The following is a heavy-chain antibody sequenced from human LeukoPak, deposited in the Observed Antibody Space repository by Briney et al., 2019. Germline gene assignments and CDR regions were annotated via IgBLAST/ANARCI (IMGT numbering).Heavy chain of an antibody. CDR1: GYTFTNYW. V-gene: IGHV5-51*01. CDR2: IYPDDSDT. Sequence: GESLKISCKGSGYTFTNYWIGWVRQMAGKGLEWVGMIYPDDSDTRYSPSFQGQVTISADKSINTACLQWGSLKASDTAMYYCARQGSYSSSWYNIDYWGQGTPVTVSS. J-gene: IGHJ4*02. CDR3: ARQGSYSSSWYNIDY. D-gene: IGHD6-13*01.